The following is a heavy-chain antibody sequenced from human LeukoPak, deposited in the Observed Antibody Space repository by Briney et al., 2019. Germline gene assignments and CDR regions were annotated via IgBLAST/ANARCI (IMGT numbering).Heavy chain of an antibody. D-gene: IGHD1-7*01. CDR1: GGXISSYY. Sequence: SETLSLTCTVSGGXISSYYCNWIRQPPGKGPEWSGYIYYSGSTKYNPSLKSRVTISVDASKTQFSLKLNSVTAADTAVYYCARGSRELYYFDYWGQGTLVTVSS. J-gene: IGHJ4*02. V-gene: IGHV4-59*01. CDR2: IYYSGST. CDR3: ARGSRELYYFDY.